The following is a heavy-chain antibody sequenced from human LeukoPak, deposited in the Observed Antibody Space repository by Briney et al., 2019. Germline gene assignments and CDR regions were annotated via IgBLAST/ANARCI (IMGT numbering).Heavy chain of an antibody. Sequence: SETLSLTCAVYAGSFSGYYWSWIRQPPGKGLEWIGEINHGGSTNYNPSLKSRVTISVDTSKNQFSLKLSSVTAADTAVYYCARGFDRTTYFDYWGQGTLVTVSS. CDR2: INHGGST. CDR3: ARGFDRTTYFDY. V-gene: IGHV4-34*01. J-gene: IGHJ4*02. CDR1: AGSFSGYY. D-gene: IGHD1-7*01.